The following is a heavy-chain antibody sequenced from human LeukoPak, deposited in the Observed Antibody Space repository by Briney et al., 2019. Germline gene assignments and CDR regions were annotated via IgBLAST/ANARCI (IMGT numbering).Heavy chain of an antibody. D-gene: IGHD2-2*01. V-gene: IGHV3-30*01. CDR2: ISFDGSDK. CDR3: ARDLGCSSSSGTTNCLDP. Sequence: GRTLRLSCGASGFSFSSYAIYWGRQAPGKGQEWGAVISFDGSDKFYADYVRSRFTISRDNSKNTLYLQMNSLRVEDTAVYYCARDLGCSSSSGTTNCLDPWGQGTLVTVSS. J-gene: IGHJ5*02. CDR1: GFSFSSYA.